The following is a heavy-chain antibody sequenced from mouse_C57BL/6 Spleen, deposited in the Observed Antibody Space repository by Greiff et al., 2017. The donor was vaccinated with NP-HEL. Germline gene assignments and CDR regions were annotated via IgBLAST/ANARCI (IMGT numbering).Heavy chain of an antibody. D-gene: IGHD2-1*01. V-gene: IGHV5-17*01. CDR3: AASTMVPLYAMDD. CDR1: GFTFSDYG. Sequence: EVQRVESGGGLVKPGGSLKLSCAASGFTFSDYGMHWVRQAPEKGLEWVAYISSGSSTIYYADTVKGRSTITRDNATNTLFLQLTSLRSEDTAMYYCAASTMVPLYAMDDWGQGTSVTVSS. J-gene: IGHJ4*01. CDR2: ISSGSSTI.